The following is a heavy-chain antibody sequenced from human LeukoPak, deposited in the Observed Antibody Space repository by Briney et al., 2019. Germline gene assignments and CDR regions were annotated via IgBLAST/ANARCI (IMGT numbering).Heavy chain of an antibody. CDR1: GYTFTSYY. V-gene: IGHV1-46*01. J-gene: IGHJ6*02. CDR2: INPSGGST. D-gene: IGHD5/OR15-5a*01. CDR3: ARDRRVYDFPYYYGMDV. Sequence: ASVTVSRKGSGYTFTSYYMHWVRQAPGQGLEWMGIINPSGGSTSYAQKFQGRVTMTRDTSTSTVYMELSSLRSEDTAVYYCARDRRVYDFPYYYGMDVWGQGTTVTVSS.